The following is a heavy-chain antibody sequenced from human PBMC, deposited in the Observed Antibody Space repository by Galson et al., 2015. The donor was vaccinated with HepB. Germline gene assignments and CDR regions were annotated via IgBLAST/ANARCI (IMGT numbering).Heavy chain of an antibody. CDR2: FDPDDGDR. J-gene: IGHJ6*03. V-gene: IGHV1-24*01. CDR1: GYSFTQLS. D-gene: IGHD3-16*01. CDR3: AVGGSHDNPYYYYYLDV. Sequence: SLKVSCKVSGYSFTQLSIHWVRQAPGKGLDWMACFDPDDGDRFYAQKFQGRLTMTEDTSTATAHMELSSLRSDDTAVYFCAVGGSHDNPYYYYYLDVWGQGTTVTVSS.